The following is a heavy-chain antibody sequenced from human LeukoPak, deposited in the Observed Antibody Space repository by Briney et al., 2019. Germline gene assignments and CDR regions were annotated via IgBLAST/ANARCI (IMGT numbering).Heavy chain of an antibody. V-gene: IGHV4-61*02. Sequence: TTSETLSLTCTVSGGSISSSNYYWSWIRQPAGKGLEWIGRIYTSGTTNYNPSLKSRVTISIDTSKNQFSLKLSSVTAADTAVYYCAKSLYGSGSYYNWFDPWGQGTLVTVSS. D-gene: IGHD3-10*01. CDR1: GGSISSSNYY. CDR2: IYTSGTT. J-gene: IGHJ5*02. CDR3: AKSLYGSGSYYNWFDP.